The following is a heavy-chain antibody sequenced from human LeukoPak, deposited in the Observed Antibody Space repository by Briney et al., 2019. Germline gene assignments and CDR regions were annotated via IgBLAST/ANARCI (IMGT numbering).Heavy chain of an antibody. D-gene: IGHD3-3*01. CDR3: ARGVVDYDFWSGFDGNNWFDP. J-gene: IGHJ5*02. V-gene: IGHV4-4*07. CDR2: IYTSGGT. CDR1: GGSISSYY. Sequence: PSETLSLTCSVSGGSISSYYWSWIRQPAGKGLEWIGRIYTSGGTNYNPSLKSRVTMSVDTSKNQFSLKLSSVTAADTAVYYCARGVVDYDFWSGFDGNNWFDPWGQGTLVTVSS.